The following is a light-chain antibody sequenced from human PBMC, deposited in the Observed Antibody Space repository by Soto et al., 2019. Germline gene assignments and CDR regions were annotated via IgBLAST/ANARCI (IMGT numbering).Light chain of an antibody. CDR3: QQYGPSPIYT. CDR2: GTS. CDR1: QSVNNDY. V-gene: IGKV3-20*01. J-gene: IGKJ2*01. Sequence: DIVLTQSPGTLSLSPGERATLSCRASQSVNNDYLAWYQKKPGQAPRLLFYGTSIRATGIPDRFSGSGSGTDITLSISRLEPEDFAVYYCQQYGPSPIYTFGRGTRLEIK.